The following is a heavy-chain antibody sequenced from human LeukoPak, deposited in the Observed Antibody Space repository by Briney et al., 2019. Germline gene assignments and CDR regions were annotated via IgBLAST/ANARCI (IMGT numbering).Heavy chain of an antibody. Sequence: GGSLRLSCAASGFTFRSYWMSWVRQAPGKGLEWVANIKQDGSEKYYVDSVKGRFTISRDNAKNSLYLQMNSLRAEDTANYYCARDQGGGYSAFDYWGQGTLVTVSS. J-gene: IGHJ4*02. CDR3: ARDQGGGYSAFDY. CDR2: IKQDGSEK. V-gene: IGHV3-7*01. D-gene: IGHD5-12*01. CDR1: GFTFRSYW.